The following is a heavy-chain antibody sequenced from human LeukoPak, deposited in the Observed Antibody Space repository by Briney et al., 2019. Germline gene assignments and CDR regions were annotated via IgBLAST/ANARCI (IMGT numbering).Heavy chain of an antibody. CDR1: GFTLSSYS. CDR2: IYSDNT. CDR3: ARRAGAYSHPYDY. Sequence: GGSLRPSCAASGFTLSSYSMNWVRQAPGKGLEWVSFIYSDNTHYSDSVKGRFTISRDNSKNTLYLQMNSLRAEDTAVYYCARRAGAYSHPYDYWGQGTLVTVSS. D-gene: IGHD4/OR15-4a*01. V-gene: IGHV3-53*01. J-gene: IGHJ4*02.